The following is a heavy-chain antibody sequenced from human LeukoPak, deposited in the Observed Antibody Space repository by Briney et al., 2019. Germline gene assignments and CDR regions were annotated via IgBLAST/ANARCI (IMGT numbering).Heavy chain of an antibody. V-gene: IGHV4-39*07. D-gene: IGHD2-8*02. CDR2: IYYSGST. CDR3: ARDFTGGSFDY. CDR1: GGSISSSSYY. Sequence: SETLSLTCTVSGGSISSSSYYWGWIRQPPGKGLEWIGSIYYSGSTYYNPSLRSRVIISVDTSKNQFSLKLTSVTAADTAVYYCARDFTGGSFDYWGQGTLVTVSS. J-gene: IGHJ4*02.